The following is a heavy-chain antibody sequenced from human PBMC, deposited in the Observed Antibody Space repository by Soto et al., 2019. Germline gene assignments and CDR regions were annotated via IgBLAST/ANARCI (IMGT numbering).Heavy chain of an antibody. D-gene: IGHD2-15*01. J-gene: IGHJ5*02. CDR1: GGSISSSSYY. Sequence: QLQLQESGPGLVKPSEILSLTCTVSGGSISSSSYYWGWIRQPPGKGLEWIGSIYYSGSTYYNPSLKSRVTMSVDTSKNQFSLKLSSVTAADTAVYYCARERYCSGGSCYSGWFDPWGQGTLVTVSS. CDR2: IYYSGST. V-gene: IGHV4-39*01. CDR3: ARERYCSGGSCYSGWFDP.